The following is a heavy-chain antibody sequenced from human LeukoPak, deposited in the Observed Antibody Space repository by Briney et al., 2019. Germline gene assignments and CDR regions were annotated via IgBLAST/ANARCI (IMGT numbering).Heavy chain of an antibody. D-gene: IGHD3-22*01. CDR1: GYTFTNYG. Sequence: ASVKVSCRASGYTFTNYGVSWVRQAPGQGLEWMGWISGYNGNTDYAQKLQGRVTMTTDTSTSTAYMELRSLRSDDTAVYYCARGGQWLYSDYWGQGTLATVSS. CDR3: ARGGQWLYSDY. V-gene: IGHV1-18*01. CDR2: ISGYNGNT. J-gene: IGHJ4*02.